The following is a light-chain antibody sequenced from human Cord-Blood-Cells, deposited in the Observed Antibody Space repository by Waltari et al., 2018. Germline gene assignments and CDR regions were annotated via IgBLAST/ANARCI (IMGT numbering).Light chain of an antibody. CDR2: AAS. Sequence: DIQMTQYSSSLSASVRDRVTITCRASQSISSYLTWYQQKPGKAPKLLIYAASSLQSGVPSRFSGSGSGTDFTLTISSLQPEDFATYYCQQSDSTPDTFGQGTRLEIK. CDR1: QSISSY. J-gene: IGKJ5*01. CDR3: QQSDSTPDT. V-gene: IGKV1-39*01.